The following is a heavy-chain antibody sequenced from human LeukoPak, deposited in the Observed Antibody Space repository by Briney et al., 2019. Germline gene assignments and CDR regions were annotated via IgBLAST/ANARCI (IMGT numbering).Heavy chain of an antibody. Sequence: PSETLSLPCTVSGGSISSGSYYWSWIRQPAGKGLEWIGRIYTSGSTNYNPSLKSRVTISVDTSKNPFSLKLSSVTAADTAVYYCARDGTAAGTFDYWGQGTLVTVSS. J-gene: IGHJ4*02. CDR2: IYTSGST. V-gene: IGHV4-61*02. D-gene: IGHD6-13*01. CDR3: ARDGTAAGTFDY. CDR1: GGSISSGSYY.